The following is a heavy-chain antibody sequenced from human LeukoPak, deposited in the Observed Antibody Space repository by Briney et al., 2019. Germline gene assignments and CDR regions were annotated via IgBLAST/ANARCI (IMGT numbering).Heavy chain of an antibody. Sequence: APVKVSCKASGGTFSSYAISWVRQAPGQGLEWMGRIIPILGIANYAQKFQGRVTITADKSTSTAYMELSSLRSEDTAVYYCARSRVGATFPEYFQHWGQGTLVTVSS. V-gene: IGHV1-69*04. J-gene: IGHJ1*01. CDR2: IIPILGIA. CDR3: ARSRVGATFPEYFQH. D-gene: IGHD1-26*01. CDR1: GGTFSSYA.